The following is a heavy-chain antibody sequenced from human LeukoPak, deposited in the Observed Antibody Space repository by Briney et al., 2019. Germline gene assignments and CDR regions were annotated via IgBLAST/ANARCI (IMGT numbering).Heavy chain of an antibody. J-gene: IGHJ1*01. D-gene: IGHD1-26*01. Sequence: ASVKVSCKASEYTFTAYYVHWVRQAPGQGLEWMGWINPNSGGTNYAQKFQGRVTMTRDTSFSTAYMELSRLRSDDTAVYYCARDKASGSYEAEFQHWGQGTLVTVSS. CDR3: ARDKASGSYEAEFQH. CDR2: INPNSGGT. CDR1: EYTFTAYY. V-gene: IGHV1-2*02.